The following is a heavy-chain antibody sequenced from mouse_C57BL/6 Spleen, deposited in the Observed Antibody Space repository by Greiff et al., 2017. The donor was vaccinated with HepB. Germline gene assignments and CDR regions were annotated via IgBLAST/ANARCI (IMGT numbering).Heavy chain of an antibody. J-gene: IGHJ4*01. Sequence: VQLQESGPGLVQPSQSLSITCTVSGFSFTSYGVHWVRQSPGKGLEWLGVIWRGGSTDYNAAFMSRLSITKDNSKSQVFFKMNSLQADDTAIYYCAKERTGPSGSAMDYWGQGTSVTVSS. CDR3: AKERTGPSGSAMDY. D-gene: IGHD4-1*01. CDR2: IWRGGST. CDR1: GFSFTSYG. V-gene: IGHV2-5*01.